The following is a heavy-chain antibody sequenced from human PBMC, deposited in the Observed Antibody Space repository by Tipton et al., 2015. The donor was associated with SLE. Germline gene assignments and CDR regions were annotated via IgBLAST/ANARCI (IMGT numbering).Heavy chain of an antibody. D-gene: IGHD3-22*01. Sequence: LRLSCTVSGGSISSHYWSWIRQPPGKGLEWIGYIYYSGSTNYNPSLKSRVTISVDTSKNQFSLKLSSVTAADTAVYYCASELDSSGLYYFDYWGQGTLVTVCS. CDR3: ASELDSSGLYYFDY. CDR1: GGSISSHY. CDR2: IYYSGST. V-gene: IGHV4-59*11. J-gene: IGHJ4*02.